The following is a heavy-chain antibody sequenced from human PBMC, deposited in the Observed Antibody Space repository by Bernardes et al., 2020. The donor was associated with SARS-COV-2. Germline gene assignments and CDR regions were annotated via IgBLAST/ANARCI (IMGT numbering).Heavy chain of an antibody. CDR2: ISGSGGRT. Sequence: GGSLRLSCAASGFTFSRYAMSWFRQAPGKGLGWVSAISGSGGRTYYADSVKGRFTISRDNSKNTLYLQMNSLRAEDTSVYYCAKGLVLRYFDWFPSGMEVWGQGTTVTVSS. J-gene: IGHJ6*02. CDR1: GFTFSRYA. V-gene: IGHV3-23*01. CDR3: AKGLVLRYFDWFPSGMEV. D-gene: IGHD3-9*01.